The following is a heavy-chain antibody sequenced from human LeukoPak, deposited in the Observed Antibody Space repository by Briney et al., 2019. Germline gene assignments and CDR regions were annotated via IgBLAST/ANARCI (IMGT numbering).Heavy chain of an antibody. V-gene: IGHV4-59*01. J-gene: IGHJ3*02. Sequence: SETLSLTCTVSGGSITSDHWNWIPQPPGKGLEWIGCIYYSGSTYYNPSLKSRVTISVDMSKNQFSLRLTSVTAADTAVYYCARKNDFDIWGQGTLVTVSS. CDR2: IYYSGST. CDR1: GGSITSDH. CDR3: ARKNDFDI. D-gene: IGHD2/OR15-2a*01.